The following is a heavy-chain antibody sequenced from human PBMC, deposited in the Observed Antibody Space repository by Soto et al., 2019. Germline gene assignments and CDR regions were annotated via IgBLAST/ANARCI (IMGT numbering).Heavy chain of an antibody. CDR1: GFTFSSFG. D-gene: IGHD1-7*01. CDR2: ISYDGREK. V-gene: IGHV3-30*18. CDR3: AKSHLYNWNYHIDF. J-gene: IGHJ4*02. Sequence: QVQLAESGGGVDQPGRSLRLSCGASGFTFSSFGMHWDRQAPGKGLEWVAVISYDGREKYYGESVKGRFTISRDNSMDTLYLQMNSLRPEDSALYYCAKSHLYNWNYHIDFWGQGTLVAVSS.